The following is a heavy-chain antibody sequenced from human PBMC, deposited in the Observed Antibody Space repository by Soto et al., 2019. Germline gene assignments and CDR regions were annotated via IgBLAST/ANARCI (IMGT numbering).Heavy chain of an antibody. J-gene: IGHJ4*02. V-gene: IGHV1-46*01. D-gene: IGHD2-21*02. CDR3: ARGPSCGGDCYLFDY. CDR2: INPGGGRT. CDR1: GYTFTSYY. Sequence: QVQLVQSGAKVTKPGASVKLSCKASGYTFTSYYIHWVRQAPGQGLEWVAMINPGGGRTKNAQMFQGRVSLTRDTSTGTVDMELSSLTSADTAVYYCARGPSCGGDCYLFDYGGQGSLVTVSS.